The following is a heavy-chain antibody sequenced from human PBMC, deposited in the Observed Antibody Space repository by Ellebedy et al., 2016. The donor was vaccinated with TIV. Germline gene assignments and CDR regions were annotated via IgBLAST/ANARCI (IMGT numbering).Heavy chain of an antibody. D-gene: IGHD3-9*01. Sequence: GESLKISXAASGITFSSYAMSWVRQAPGKGLEWVSLIYSGGSTYYADSVKGRFTISRDNSKNTLYLQMNSLRAEDTAVYYCACRSQTGYYYYYSMDIWGQGTTVTVSS. J-gene: IGHJ6*02. CDR3: ACRSQTGYYYYYSMDI. CDR2: IYSGGST. CDR1: GITFSSYA. V-gene: IGHV3-53*01.